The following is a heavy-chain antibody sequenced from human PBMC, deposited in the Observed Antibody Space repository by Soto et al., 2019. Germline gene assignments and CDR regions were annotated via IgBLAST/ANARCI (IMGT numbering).Heavy chain of an antibody. CDR2: IIPIFGTA. CDR3: ARVRYSYGENWFDP. Sequence: GASVKVSCKASGGTFSSYAISWVRQAPGQGLEWMGGIIPIFGTANYAQKFQGRVTITADESTSTAYMELSSLRSEDTAVYYCARVRYSYGENWFDPWGQGNLVTVSS. CDR1: GGTFSSYA. D-gene: IGHD5-18*01. J-gene: IGHJ5*02. V-gene: IGHV1-69*13.